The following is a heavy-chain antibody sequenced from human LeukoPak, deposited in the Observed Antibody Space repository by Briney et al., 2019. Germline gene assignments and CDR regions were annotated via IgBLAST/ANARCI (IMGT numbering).Heavy chain of an antibody. CDR2: IIPTFGTA. D-gene: IGHD2-2*01. CDR1: GGTFSSYA. V-gene: IGHV1-69*01. J-gene: IGHJ6*03. Sequence: GASVKVSCKASGGTFSSYAISWVRQAPGQGLEWMGGIIPTFGTANYAQKFQGRVTITADESTSTAYMELSSLRSEDTAVYYCARAHPVVPAATYYYYYMDVWGKGTTVTVSS. CDR3: ARAHPVVPAATYYYYYMDV.